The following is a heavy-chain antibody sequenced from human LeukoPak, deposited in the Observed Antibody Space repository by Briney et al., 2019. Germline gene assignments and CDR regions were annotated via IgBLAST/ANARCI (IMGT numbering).Heavy chain of an antibody. CDR2: IKQDGSEK. J-gene: IGHJ3*02. D-gene: IGHD3-16*02. CDR3: ARDSYYVWGSYRYKDAFDI. CDR1: GFTFSSYW. V-gene: IGHV3-7*01. Sequence: GGSLRLSCAASGFTFSSYWMSWVRQAPGKGLEWVANIKQDGSEKYYVDSVKGRFTISRDNAKNSLYLQMNSLRAEDTAVYYCARDSYYVWGSYRYKDAFDIWGQGTMVTVSS.